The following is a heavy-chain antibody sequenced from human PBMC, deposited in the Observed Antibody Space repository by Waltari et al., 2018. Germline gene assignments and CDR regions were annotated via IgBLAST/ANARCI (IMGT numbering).Heavy chain of an antibody. Sequence: EVQLVESGGGLVQPGGSLRLSCAVPGFKVSRKYMGWVRQAPGKGLEWISVIYSGDTTYYADSVRGRFTLSRDNSKNTFFLQMDSLRVEDTAIYYCAREKPTSDDFWSGREYYFDYWGQGTLVTVSS. CDR1: GFKVSRKY. V-gene: IGHV3-66*02. J-gene: IGHJ4*02. CDR2: IYSGDTT. D-gene: IGHD3-3*01. CDR3: AREKPTSDDFWSGREYYFDY.